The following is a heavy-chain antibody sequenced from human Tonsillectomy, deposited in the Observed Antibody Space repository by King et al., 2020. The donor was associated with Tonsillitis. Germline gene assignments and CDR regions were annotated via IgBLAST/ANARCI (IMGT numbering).Heavy chain of an antibody. Sequence: VQLVESGGGVVQPGGSLSLSCAASGFTFSRYAVHWFRQAPGKGLEWVAVISYDGSKEHYADSVKGRFTISRDNSKNTLNLQMNSLRPEDTAVFFCARDSLSADFGDYVYYFDYWGQGTLVTVSS. V-gene: IGHV3-30*01. D-gene: IGHD4-17*01. CDR2: ISYDGSKE. J-gene: IGHJ4*02. CDR1: GFTFSRYA. CDR3: ARDSLSADFGDYVYYFDY.